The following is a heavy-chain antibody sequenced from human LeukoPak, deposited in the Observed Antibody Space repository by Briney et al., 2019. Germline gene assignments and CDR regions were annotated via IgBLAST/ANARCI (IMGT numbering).Heavy chain of an antibody. Sequence: LPGGSLRLSCAASGFTFSSYWMHWVRQAPGKGLVWVSRIKSDGSTNYADSVKGRFTISRDNAKNTLSLQMNSLRAEDTGVYYCARAPSEIGGYYPEYFRHWGQGTLVTGSS. J-gene: IGHJ1*01. V-gene: IGHV3-74*01. CDR1: GFTFSSYW. CDR3: ARAPSEIGGYYPEYFRH. CDR2: IKSDGST. D-gene: IGHD3-22*01.